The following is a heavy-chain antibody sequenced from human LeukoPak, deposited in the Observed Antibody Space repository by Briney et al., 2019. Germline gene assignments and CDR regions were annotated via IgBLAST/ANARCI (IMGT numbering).Heavy chain of an antibody. CDR3: ATDPTTETKGLDI. CDR1: GGSIGSHY. Sequence: SETLSLTCSVSGGSIGSHYWTWIRQPPGKGLEWIGYISYIGSTNYNPSLKSRVTISINTSKNQFSLKLSSVTAADTAVYYCATDPTTETKGLDIWGQGTLVTVSS. V-gene: IGHV4-59*11. D-gene: IGHD4-17*01. CDR2: ISYIGST. J-gene: IGHJ3*02.